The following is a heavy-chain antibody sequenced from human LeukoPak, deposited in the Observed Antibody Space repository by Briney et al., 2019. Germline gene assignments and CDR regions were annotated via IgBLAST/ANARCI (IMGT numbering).Heavy chain of an antibody. V-gene: IGHV3-9*01. CDR1: GFTFDDYA. D-gene: IGHD6-13*01. Sequence: GGSLRLSCAASGFTFDDYAMHWVRQAPGKGLEWVSGISWNSGSIGYADSVKGRFTISRDNAKNSLYLQMNSLRAEDTALYYCEKDTKGSSWYYGMDVWGQGTTVTVSS. CDR2: ISWNSGSI. J-gene: IGHJ6*02. CDR3: EKDTKGSSWYYGMDV.